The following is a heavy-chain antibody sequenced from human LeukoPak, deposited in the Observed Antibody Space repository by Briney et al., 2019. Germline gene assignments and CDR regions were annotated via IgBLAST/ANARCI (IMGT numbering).Heavy chain of an antibody. V-gene: IGHV4-4*07. CDR1: GASISSYY. J-gene: IGHJ5*02. CDR3: ARDFLECSRASCLNWFDP. D-gene: IGHD2-2*01. CDR2: IYTSGST. Sequence: PSETLSLTCTVSGASISSYYWSWIRQPAGKGLEWIGRIYTSGSTKYNPSLKGRLSISVDTSKNEFSLKLTSVTAADTAVYYCARDFLECSRASCLNWFDPWGQGTLVTVSS.